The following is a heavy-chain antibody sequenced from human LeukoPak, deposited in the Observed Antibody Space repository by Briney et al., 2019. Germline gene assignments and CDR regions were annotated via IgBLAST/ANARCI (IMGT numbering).Heavy chain of an antibody. CDR2: INPNSGGT. Sequence: ASVKVSCKASGYTFTGYYMHWVRQAPGQGLEWMGWINPNSGGTNYAQKFQGRITMTRDTSINTAYMELSRLGSDDTAVYYCAKVQVPIVGANDYWGQETLVTVSS. J-gene: IGHJ4*02. CDR3: AKVQVPIVGANDY. D-gene: IGHD1-26*01. CDR1: GYTFTGYY. V-gene: IGHV1-2*02.